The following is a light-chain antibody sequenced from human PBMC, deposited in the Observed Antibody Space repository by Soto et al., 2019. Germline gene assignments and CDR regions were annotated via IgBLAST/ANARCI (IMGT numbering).Light chain of an antibody. CDR2: GVN. Sequence: QSVLTQPPSASGSPGQSVTISCTGTSSDVGAYDYVSWYQQYPGKAPKLVIYGVNKRPSGVSNRFSGSKSGNTASLTISGLQAGDEADYYCCSYASSSTYVFGTGTKVTVL. CDR3: CSYASSSTYV. V-gene: IGLV2-23*02. CDR1: SSDVGAYDY. J-gene: IGLJ1*01.